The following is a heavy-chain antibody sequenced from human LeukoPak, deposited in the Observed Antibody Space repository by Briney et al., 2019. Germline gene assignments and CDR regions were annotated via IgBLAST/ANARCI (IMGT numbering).Heavy chain of an antibody. CDR1: GFTFSRYE. J-gene: IGHJ5*02. Sequence: GGSLRLSCAASGFTFSRYEMNWFRQAPGKGLEWVSYISSSGTIKYADSVKGRFTISRDNARNSVYLQMNSLRAEDTALYYCARDWAAAGWFDPWGQGTLVTV. V-gene: IGHV3-48*03. D-gene: IGHD6-13*01. CDR2: ISSSGTI. CDR3: ARDWAAAGWFDP.